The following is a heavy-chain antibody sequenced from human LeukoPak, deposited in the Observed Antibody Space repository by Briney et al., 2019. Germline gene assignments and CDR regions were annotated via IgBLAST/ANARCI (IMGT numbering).Heavy chain of an antibody. J-gene: IGHJ6*02. CDR1: GFPFSDYW. V-gene: IGHV3-74*01. CDR3: ARGLRDDYGTDV. Sequence: GGSLRLSCAASGFPFSDYWMHWVRQAPGKGLEWVSRIYVDGGRTAYADSVKGRFTISRDNARNTVSLQLSSLRAEDTAVYFCARGLRDDYGTDVWGQGTTVTVSS. CDR2: IYVDGGRT.